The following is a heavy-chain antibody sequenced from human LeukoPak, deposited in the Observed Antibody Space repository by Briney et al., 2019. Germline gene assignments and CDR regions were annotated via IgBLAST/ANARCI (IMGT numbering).Heavy chain of an antibody. Sequence: GESLKISCKGSGYSFTNYWIGWVRQMPGKGLEWMVIIYPGDSDPRYSPSLEGQVTISADNSISTAYLQWSSLKASDTAMYYCARHYGGGEYYYGMDVWGQGTTVTVSS. J-gene: IGHJ6*02. V-gene: IGHV5-51*01. CDR1: GYSFTNYW. CDR3: ARHYGGGEYYYGMDV. CDR2: IYPGDSDP. D-gene: IGHD2-21*01.